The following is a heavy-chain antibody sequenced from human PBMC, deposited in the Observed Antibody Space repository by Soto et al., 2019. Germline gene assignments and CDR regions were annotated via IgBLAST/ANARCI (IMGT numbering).Heavy chain of an antibody. CDR1: GFTFTISA. V-gene: IGHV1-58*01. J-gene: IGHJ6*02. CDR2: IVVGSGNT. Sequence: ASVKVCCRASGFTFTISAVQWVRQARGQRLEWIGWIVVGSGNTNYAQKFQERVTITREMSASTAYMELSSLRSEDTAVYYCAAPGSWSYYYYGMDVWGQGTTVTVSS. D-gene: IGHD6-13*01. CDR3: AAPGSWSYYYYGMDV.